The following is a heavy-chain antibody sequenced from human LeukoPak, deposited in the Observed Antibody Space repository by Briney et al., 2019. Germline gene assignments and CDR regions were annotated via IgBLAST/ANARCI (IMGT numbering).Heavy chain of an antibody. CDR3: VRDLTIVGVAQVHH. V-gene: IGHV3-48*01. CDR2: ISTNSGTI. J-gene: IGHJ5*02. CDR1: GFTFSIYT. Sequence: GGSLRLSCAASGFTFSIYTMNWVRQAPGKGLEWISYISTNSGTIWYADSVKGRFSISRDNAKNSQFLHMNSLRAEDTAVYYCVRDLTIVGVAQVHHWGQGTLVTVSS. D-gene: IGHD1-26*01.